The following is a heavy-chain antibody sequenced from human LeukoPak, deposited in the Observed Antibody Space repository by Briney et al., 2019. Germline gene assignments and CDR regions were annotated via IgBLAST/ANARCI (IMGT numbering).Heavy chain of an antibody. CDR3: ARVHGGFYYMDV. V-gene: IGHV3-30*02. CDR2: IRYDGSIK. Sequence: GGSLRLSCAASGFTFSSYGMHWVRQAPGKGLEWVAFIRYDGSIKYYGDSVKGRFTISRDNAKNSLYLQMNSLRAEDTALYYCARVHGGFYYMDVWGKGTTVTVSS. J-gene: IGHJ6*03. D-gene: IGHD2-15*01. CDR1: GFTFSSYG.